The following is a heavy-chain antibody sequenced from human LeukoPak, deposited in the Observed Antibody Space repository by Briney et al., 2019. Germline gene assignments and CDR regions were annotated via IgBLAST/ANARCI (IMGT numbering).Heavy chain of an antibody. V-gene: IGHV3-23*01. CDR2: ISASGGST. CDR3: AKDQEWDSGYNGSDY. Sequence: GGSLRLSCAASGFTFNTYAMSWVRQAPGKGLEWVSGISASGGSTYYADSVKGRFTISRDNSKNTLYLQMNSLRAEDTAVYYCAKDQEWDSGYNGSDYWGQGTLVTVSS. J-gene: IGHJ4*02. D-gene: IGHD3-10*01. CDR1: GFTFNTYA.